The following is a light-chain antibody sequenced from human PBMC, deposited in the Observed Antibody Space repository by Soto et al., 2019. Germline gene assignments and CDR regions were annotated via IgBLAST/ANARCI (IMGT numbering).Light chain of an antibody. Sequence: DIQMTQSRSDMSASVGDRVTITCRASQDISNFLVWFQQRSGKVPKRLMYSANRLESGVPSRFSGSGSGTEFTLTISSLQPEDFATYYCLQHKSYPRTFGQGTKVDIK. J-gene: IGKJ1*01. CDR3: LQHKSYPRT. V-gene: IGKV1-17*03. CDR2: SAN. CDR1: QDISNF.